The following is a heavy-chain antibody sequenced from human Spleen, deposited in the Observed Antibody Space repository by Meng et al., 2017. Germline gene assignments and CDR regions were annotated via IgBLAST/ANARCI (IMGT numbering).Heavy chain of an antibody. V-gene: IGHV1-24*01. J-gene: IGHJ4*02. D-gene: IGHD5-18*01. CDR2: FDPEDGET. CDR1: GYTLTELS. CDR3: ARGDTAMVTVDY. Sequence: ASVKVSCKVSGYTLTELSMHWVRQAPGKGLEWMGGFDPEDGETIYAQKFQGRVTMTRDTSTSTVYMELSSLRSEDTAVYYCARGDTAMVTVDYWGQGTLVTVSS.